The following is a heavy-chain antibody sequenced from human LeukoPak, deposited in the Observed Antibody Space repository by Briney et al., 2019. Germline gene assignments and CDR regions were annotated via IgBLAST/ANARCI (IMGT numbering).Heavy chain of an antibody. V-gene: IGHV4-34*01. J-gene: IGHJ4*02. CDR3: ARGLSGYDFDY. Sequence: SETLSLTCAVYGGSFSGYYRSWIRQPPGKGLEWIGEINHSGSTNYNPSLKSRVTISVDTSKNQFSLKLSSVTAADTAVYYCARGLSGYDFDYWGQGTLVTVSS. D-gene: IGHD5-12*01. CDR2: INHSGST. CDR1: GGSFSGYY.